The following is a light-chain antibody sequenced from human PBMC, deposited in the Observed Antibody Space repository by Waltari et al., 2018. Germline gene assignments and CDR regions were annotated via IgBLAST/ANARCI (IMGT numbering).Light chain of an antibody. CDR1: RNNVGNQG. V-gene: IGLV10-54*04. Sequence: QAGLTQPPSLSRDLGQTATLTCTGNRNNVGNQGAAWLQQHRGHPPKLLSFRSNDRPSGISEGFSASTSGNTASLTIAGLQPDDEADYYCSAWDSDLVAVVFGGGTRLTVL. CDR3: SAWDSDLVAVV. CDR2: RSN. J-gene: IGLJ3*02.